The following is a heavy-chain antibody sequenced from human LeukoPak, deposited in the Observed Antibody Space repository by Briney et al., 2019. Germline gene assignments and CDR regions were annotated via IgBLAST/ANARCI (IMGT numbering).Heavy chain of an antibody. CDR3: AKSGSNRFDY. J-gene: IGHJ4*02. V-gene: IGHV3-23*01. Sequence: GGSLILACAASGFTFSSYGMSWVRQAPGKGLEWVSAISGSGGSTYYADSEKGRFTISRDNSKNTLYLQMNSLRADDTAVYYCAKSGSNRFDYWGQGTLVTVSS. D-gene: IGHD5-24*01. CDR2: ISGSGGST. CDR1: GFTFSSYG.